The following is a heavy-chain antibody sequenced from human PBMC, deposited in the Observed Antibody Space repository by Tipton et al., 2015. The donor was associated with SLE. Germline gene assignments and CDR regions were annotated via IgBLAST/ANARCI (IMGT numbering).Heavy chain of an antibody. CDR3: AREQEQPCAFDI. CDR1: GGSISSYY. Sequence: GLVKPSETLSLTCTVSGGSISSYYWSWIRQPPGKGLEWIGYIYYSGSTNYNPSLKSRVTISVDTSKNQFSLKLSSATAADTAVYYCAREQEQPCAFDIWGQGTMVTVSS. D-gene: IGHD6-13*01. CDR2: IYYSGST. V-gene: IGHV4-59*01. J-gene: IGHJ3*02.